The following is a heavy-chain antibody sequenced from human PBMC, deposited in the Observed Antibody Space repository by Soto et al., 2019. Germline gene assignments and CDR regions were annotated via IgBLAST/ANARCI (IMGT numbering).Heavy chain of an antibody. V-gene: IGHV4-31*03. Sequence: TSETLSLTCTVSGGSISSSSYYWGWIRQPPGKGLEWIGYIYYSGSTYYNPSLKSRVTISVDTSKSQFSLRLSSVTAADAAVYYCARVAYSSSSPFDIWGHGTMVTVSS. CDR2: IYYSGST. D-gene: IGHD6-6*01. CDR3: ARVAYSSSSPFDI. CDR1: GGSISSSSYY. J-gene: IGHJ3*02.